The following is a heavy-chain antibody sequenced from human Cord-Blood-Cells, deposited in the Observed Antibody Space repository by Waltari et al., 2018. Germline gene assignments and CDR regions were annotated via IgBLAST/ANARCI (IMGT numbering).Heavy chain of an antibody. CDR1: GGSISSYY. V-gene: IGHV4-4*07. CDR3: ARVGSIAAAGDAFDI. CDR2: SYTSGST. D-gene: IGHD6-13*01. Sequence: QVQLQESGPGLVKPSETLSLTCTVSGGSISSYYWSWIRQPAGKGLEWIGRSYTSGSTNYNPSLKSRVTMSVDTSKNQFSLKLSSVTAADTAVYYCARVGSIAAAGDAFDIWGQGTMVTVSS. J-gene: IGHJ3*02.